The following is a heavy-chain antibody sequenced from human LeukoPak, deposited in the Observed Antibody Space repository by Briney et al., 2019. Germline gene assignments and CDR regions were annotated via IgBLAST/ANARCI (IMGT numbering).Heavy chain of an antibody. V-gene: IGHV3-9*01. CDR1: GFRFDDYA. CDR2: ISWNSNSI. D-gene: IGHD2-2*01. J-gene: IGHJ4*02. CDR3: AKDKAMPVSAMFDY. Sequence: GGSLRLSCAAPGFRFDDYAMHWVRQAPGKGLEWVSGISWNSNSIDYADSVKGRFTISRDNAKNSLYLQMNSLRPEDTALYYCAKDKAMPVSAMFDYWGRGTLVTVSS.